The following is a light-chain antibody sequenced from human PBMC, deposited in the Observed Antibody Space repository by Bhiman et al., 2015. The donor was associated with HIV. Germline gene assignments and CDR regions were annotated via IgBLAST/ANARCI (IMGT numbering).Light chain of an antibody. V-gene: IGLV1-51*02. CDR2: ENN. J-gene: IGLJ1*01. CDR1: SSNIGQNF. CDR3: ATWDSGLSIEV. Sequence: QSVLTQPPSVSAAPGQKVTISCSGSSSNIGQNFLSWFQHVPGTAPKLLIYENNKRASGIPDRFSGSKSGTSGTLDVTGLQTGDEAEYYCATWDSGLSIEVFGTGTKLTVL.